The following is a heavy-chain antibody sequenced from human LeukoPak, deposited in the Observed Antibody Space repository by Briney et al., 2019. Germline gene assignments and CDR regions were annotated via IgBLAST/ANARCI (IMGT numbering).Heavy chain of an antibody. CDR1: GDSVSSDRAA. CDR2: TYYRSKWYN. CDR3: ARAIPAAGQYYVDY. V-gene: IGHV6-1*01. J-gene: IGHJ4*02. Sequence: SQTLSLTCAISGDSVSSDRAAWTWIRQSPSRGLAWLGRTYYRSKWYNDYAVSVESRITFTPDTSKNQFSLHLNSVTPDDTAVYYCARAIPAAGQYYVDYWGQGTLVTVSS. D-gene: IGHD6-13*01.